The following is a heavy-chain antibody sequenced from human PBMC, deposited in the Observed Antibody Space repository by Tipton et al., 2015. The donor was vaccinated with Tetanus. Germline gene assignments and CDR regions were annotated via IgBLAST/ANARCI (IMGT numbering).Heavy chain of an antibody. CDR2: ISAYNGNT. V-gene: IGHV1-18*01. D-gene: IGHD2-2*01. J-gene: IGHJ6*02. Sequence: QSGPEVKKPGASVKVSCKASGYTFTSYGISWVRQAPGQGLEWMGWISAYNGNTNYAQKLQGRVTMTTDTSTSTAYMELRSLRSDDTAVYYCARGPDCSSTSCYADYYYGMDVWGQGTTVTVSS. CDR1: GYTFTSYG. CDR3: ARGPDCSSTSCYADYYYGMDV.